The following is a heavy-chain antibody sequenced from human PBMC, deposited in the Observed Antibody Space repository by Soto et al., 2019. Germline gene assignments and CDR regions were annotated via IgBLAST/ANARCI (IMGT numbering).Heavy chain of an antibody. Sequence: EVQLVESGGGLGQPGGSLTLSCAASGFAFSDYGMMWVRQAPGKGLECISFICGSTIYYADSVKGRFTISRDNAKNSLXXXXXXXXXXXXXXXXXXXXXXXXGSVDTMRGYWGQGILVTVSS. D-gene: IGHD5-12*01. CDR2: ICGSTI. CDR1: GFAFSDYG. J-gene: IGHJ4*02. V-gene: IGHV3-48*01. CDR3: XXXXXXXGSVDTMRGY.